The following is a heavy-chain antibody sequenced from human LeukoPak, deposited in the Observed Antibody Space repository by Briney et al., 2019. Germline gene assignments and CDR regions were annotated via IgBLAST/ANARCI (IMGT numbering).Heavy chain of an antibody. D-gene: IGHD3-10*01. CDR2: ISGDGGST. V-gene: IGHV3-43*02. Sequence: GGSLRLSCVASGFTFDNSAMHWVRQAPGKGLEWVSLISGDGGSTYYAASVMGRFTISRDNSRNSLYLQMNSLRTEDTALYYCAKDRFYYYYYYGMDVWGQGTTVTVSS. J-gene: IGHJ6*02. CDR1: GFTFDNSA. CDR3: AKDRFYYYYYYGMDV.